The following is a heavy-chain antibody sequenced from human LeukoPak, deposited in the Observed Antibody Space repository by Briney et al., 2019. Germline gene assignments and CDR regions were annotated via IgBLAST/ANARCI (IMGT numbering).Heavy chain of an antibody. J-gene: IGHJ4*02. CDR1: GFTFSSYA. CDR2: TSGDGTNK. CDR3: ARNLPAADY. D-gene: IGHD2-2*01. Sequence: HPGGSLRLSCAASGFTFSSYAIHWVRQAPGKGLEWVAVTSGDGTNKKYADSVKGRFTISRDNSKNTLDLQMDSLRGEDTAVYYCARNLPAADYWGQGTLVTVSS. V-gene: IGHV3-30-3*01.